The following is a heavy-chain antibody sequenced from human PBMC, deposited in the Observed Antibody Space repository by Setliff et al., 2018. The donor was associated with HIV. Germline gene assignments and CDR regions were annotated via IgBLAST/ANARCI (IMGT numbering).Heavy chain of an antibody. D-gene: IGHD3-22*01. Sequence: PSETLSLTCTVSGGSISSHYWSWIRQPPGKGLEWIGSIYYSGSTNYNPSLKSRVTISVDTSKNQFSLKLSSVTAADTAVYYCARGLIVVVRAFDIWGQGTMVTVSS. CDR1: GGSISSHY. J-gene: IGHJ3*02. CDR2: IYYSGST. V-gene: IGHV4-59*08. CDR3: ARGLIVVVRAFDI.